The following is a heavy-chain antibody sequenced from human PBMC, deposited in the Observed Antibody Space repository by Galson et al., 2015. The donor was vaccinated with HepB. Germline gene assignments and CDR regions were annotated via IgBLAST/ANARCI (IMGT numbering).Heavy chain of an antibody. CDR3: AREGPLGGIITVDY. V-gene: IGHV3-74*01. CDR1: GFTFSSYA. D-gene: IGHD3-22*01. CDR2: INSDGSST. J-gene: IGHJ4*02. Sequence: SLRLSCAASGFTFSSYAMHWVRQAPGKGLVWVSRINSDGSSTSYADSVKGRFTISRDNAKNTLYLQMNSLRAEDTAVYYCAREGPLGGIITVDYWGQGALVTVSS.